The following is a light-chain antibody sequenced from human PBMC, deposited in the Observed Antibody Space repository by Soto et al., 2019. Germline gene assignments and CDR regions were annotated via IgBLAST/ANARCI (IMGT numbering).Light chain of an antibody. CDR2: WGS. CDR3: MQGQQTPIT. J-gene: IGKJ5*01. CDR1: QSLLHSSGNNY. V-gene: IGKV2-28*01. Sequence: DIVMTQSPLSQPVTPGEPASMSCRSSQSLLHSSGNNYLDWYVQKPGQSLQLLIYWGSSRASGVPDRFSGSGSGTDFTLKISRVEAEDVGIYYCMQGQQTPITFGQVTRLEIK.